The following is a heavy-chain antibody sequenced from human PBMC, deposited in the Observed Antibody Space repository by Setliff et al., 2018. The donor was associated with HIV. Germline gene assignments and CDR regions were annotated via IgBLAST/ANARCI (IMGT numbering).Heavy chain of an antibody. V-gene: IGHV3-48*01. CDR1: GFTFSYYS. CDR3: ARDPDYGDFIALDI. Sequence: GGSLRLSCAASGFTFSYYSMHWVRQAPGKGLEWISFMSSYRTSMTHYADSVKGGFTVSRDDAKNSLYLQMNNLRAEDTAVYFCARDPDYGDFIALDIWGQGTMVTVSS. D-gene: IGHD4-17*01. J-gene: IGHJ3*02. CDR2: MSSYRTSMT.